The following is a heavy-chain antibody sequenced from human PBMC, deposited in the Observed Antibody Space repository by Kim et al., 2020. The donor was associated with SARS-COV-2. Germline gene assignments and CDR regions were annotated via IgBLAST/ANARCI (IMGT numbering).Heavy chain of an antibody. V-gene: IGHV1-18*01. CDR2: ISAYNGNT. D-gene: IGHD3-16*02. CDR1: GYTFTSYG. J-gene: IGHJ4*02. Sequence: ASVKVSCKASGYTFTSYGISWVRQAPGQGLEWMGWISAYNGNTNYAQKLQGRVTMTTDTSTSTAYMELRSLRSDDTAVYYCARLGSRGGYDYVWGSYLNYFDYWGQGTLVTVSS. CDR3: ARLGSRGGYDYVWGSYLNYFDY.